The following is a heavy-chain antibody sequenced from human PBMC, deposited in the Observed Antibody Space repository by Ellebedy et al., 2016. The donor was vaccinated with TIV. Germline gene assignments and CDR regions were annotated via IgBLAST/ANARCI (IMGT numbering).Heavy chain of an antibody. V-gene: IGHV3-74*01. D-gene: IGHD5-12*01. J-gene: IGHJ4*02. CDR2: VNSDGSIT. CDR3: GRGYSFGAGSAGY. Sequence: GESLKISXAASGFTFSNYWMYWVRQAPGKGLEWVAHVNSDGSITGYADSVKGRITISRDNAENTLHLQLDSLRDEDTAVYYCGRGYSFGAGSAGYWGQGTQVTVS. CDR1: GFTFSNYW.